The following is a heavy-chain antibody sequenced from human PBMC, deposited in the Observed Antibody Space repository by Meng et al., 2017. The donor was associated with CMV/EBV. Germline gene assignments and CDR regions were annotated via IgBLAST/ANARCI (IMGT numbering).Heavy chain of an antibody. V-gene: IGHV3-30*02. CDR3: ARVRTVTTPYYYYYYGMDV. J-gene: IGHJ6*02. CDR1: GFTFSSYG. CDR2: IRYDGSNK. D-gene: IGHD4-17*01. Sequence: GESLKISCAASGFTFSSYGMHWVRQAPGKGLEWVAFIRYDGSNKYYADSVKGRFTISRDNSKNTLYLQMNSLRAEDTAVYYCARVRTVTTPYYYYYYGMDVWGQGTTVTVSS.